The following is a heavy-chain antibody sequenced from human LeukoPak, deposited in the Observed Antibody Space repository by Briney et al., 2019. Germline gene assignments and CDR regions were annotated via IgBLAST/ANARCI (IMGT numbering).Heavy chain of an antibody. D-gene: IGHD5-18*01. CDR1: GYTFTSYG. CDR2: ISAYNGNT. Sequence: ASVKVSCKASGYTFTSYGINWVRQSSGQGLEWMGWISAYNGNTNYAQKFQGRVTMTTDTSTSTAYMELRSPRSDDTAVYYCAFRGYTYGPFDYCGQGTLVTVSS. V-gene: IGHV1-18*01. CDR3: AFRGYTYGPFDY. J-gene: IGHJ4*02.